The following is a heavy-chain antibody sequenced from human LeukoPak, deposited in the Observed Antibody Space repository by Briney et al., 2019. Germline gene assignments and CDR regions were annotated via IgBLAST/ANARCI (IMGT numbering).Heavy chain of an antibody. D-gene: IGHD1-1*01. Sequence: PGGSLRLSCAASGFTVSSNYMSWVRQAPGKGLEWVSVIYSGGSTYYADSVKGRFTISRDNSKNTLYLQMNSLRAEDTAVYYCARGEGTTSLLADYYYGMDVWGQGTTVTVSS. V-gene: IGHV3-53*01. J-gene: IGHJ6*02. CDR1: GFTVSSNY. CDR2: IYSGGST. CDR3: ARGEGTTSLLADYYYGMDV.